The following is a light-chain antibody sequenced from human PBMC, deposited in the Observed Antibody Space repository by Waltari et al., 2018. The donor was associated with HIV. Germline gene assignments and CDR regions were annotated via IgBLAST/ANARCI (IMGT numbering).Light chain of an antibody. CDR2: DAV. Sequence: EVVLKQSPATLSLYPGERATLSCRASENISRYLAWYQQRPGQAPRLLIYDAVNRAAGIPGRFSGSGSGTDFTLTISSLEPEDFAVYYCQQRINWLSFGGGTKVEIK. CDR3: QQRINWLS. CDR1: ENISRY. J-gene: IGKJ4*01. V-gene: IGKV3-11*01.